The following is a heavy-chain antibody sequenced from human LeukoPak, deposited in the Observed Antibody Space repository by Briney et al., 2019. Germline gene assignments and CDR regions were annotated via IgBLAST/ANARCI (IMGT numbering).Heavy chain of an antibody. CDR3: ARGRFLAAGYHFDY. CDR2: INHSGST. J-gene: IGHJ4*02. V-gene: IGHV4-30-2*01. D-gene: IGHD6-13*01. Sequence: SQTLSLTCTVSGGSISSGGYYWSWIRQPPGKGLEWIGEINHSGSTNYNPSLKSRVTISVDTSKNQFSLKLSSVTAADTAVYYCARGRFLAAGYHFDYWGQGTLVTVSS. CDR1: GGSISSGGYY.